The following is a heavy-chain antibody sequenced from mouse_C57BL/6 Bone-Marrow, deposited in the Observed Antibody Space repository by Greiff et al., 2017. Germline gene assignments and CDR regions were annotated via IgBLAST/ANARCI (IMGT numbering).Heavy chain of an antibody. CDR1: GYTFTSYG. D-gene: IGHD1-1*01. V-gene: IGHV1-81*01. Sequence: QVQLQQSGAELARPGASVKLSCKASGYTFTSYGISWVKQRTGQGLEWIGEIYPRSGNTYYNEKFKGKATLTADKSSSTAYMELRRLTSEDSAVYYCARPNYGSSWFDYWGQGTTLTVSS. CDR3: ARPNYGSSWFDY. J-gene: IGHJ2*01. CDR2: IYPRSGNT.